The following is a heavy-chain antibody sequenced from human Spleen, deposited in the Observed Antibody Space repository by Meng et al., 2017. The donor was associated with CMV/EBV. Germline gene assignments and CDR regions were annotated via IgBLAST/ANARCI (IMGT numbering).Heavy chain of an antibody. D-gene: IGHD6-19*01. Sequence: QVQLQESGPAQVKPSETLSLNCPFSGGAISSDYWSWIRQPAGKGLEWIGRIYTSGSTTYNPSLKSRVTMSVDTSKNQFSLKLSSVTAADTAVYYCARDRWAVAGPNWFDPWGQGTLVTVSS. CDR2: IYTSGST. CDR3: ARDRWAVAGPNWFDP. V-gene: IGHV4-4*07. J-gene: IGHJ5*02. CDR1: GGAISSDY.